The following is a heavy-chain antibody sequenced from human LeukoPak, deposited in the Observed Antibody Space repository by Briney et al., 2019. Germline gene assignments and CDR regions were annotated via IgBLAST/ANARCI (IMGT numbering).Heavy chain of an antibody. V-gene: IGHV3-21*01. J-gene: IGHJ4*02. CDR3: ASTNSFTSSWYIDN. CDR2: ISASSSSI. D-gene: IGHD6-13*01. CDR1: GITFSSYT. Sequence: PGGSLRLSCAASGITFSSYTMNWVRQAPGKGLEWVSSISASSSSIHYADSVRGRFTISRDNAKNSLYLQMNSLRAEDMAVYYCASTNSFTSSWYIDNWGQGTLVTVSS.